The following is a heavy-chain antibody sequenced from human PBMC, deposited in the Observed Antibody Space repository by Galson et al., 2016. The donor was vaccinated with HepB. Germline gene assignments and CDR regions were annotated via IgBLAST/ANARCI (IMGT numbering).Heavy chain of an antibody. CDR3: ARDHDWAFDY. CDR2: ISSSSSYI. CDR1: GFTFSSYS. Sequence: SLRLSCAASGFTFSSYSMNWVRQAPGKGLEWVSSISSSSSYIYYADSVKGRFTISRDNARNSLYLQMNSLRDEDTAIYYCARDHDWAFDYWGQGTLVSVSS. J-gene: IGHJ4*02. V-gene: IGHV3-21*01. D-gene: IGHD3-9*01.